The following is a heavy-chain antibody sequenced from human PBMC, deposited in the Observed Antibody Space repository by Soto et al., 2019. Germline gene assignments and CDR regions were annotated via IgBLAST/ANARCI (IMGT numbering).Heavy chain of an antibody. D-gene: IGHD5-18*01. CDR2: INPSGGST. CDR3: ARDHANTAMVTGGYYYYYGMDV. Sequence: GASVKVSCKASGYTFTSYYMHWVRQAPGQGLEWMGIINPSGGSTSYAHKFQGRVTMTRDMSTSTVYMELSSLRSEDTAVYYCARDHANTAMVTGGYYYYYGMDVWGQGTTVTVSS. CDR1: GYTFTSYY. V-gene: IGHV1-46*01. J-gene: IGHJ6*02.